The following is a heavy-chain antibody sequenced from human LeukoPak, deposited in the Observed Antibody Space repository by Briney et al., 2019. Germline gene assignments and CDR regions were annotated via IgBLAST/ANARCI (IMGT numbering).Heavy chain of an antibody. CDR1: GYTFTGYY. D-gene: IGHD2-21*02. CDR2: INPNSGGT. Sequence: ASVKVSCKASGYTFTGYYMHWVRQAPGQGLEWMGWINPNSGGTNYAQKFQGWVTMTRDTSISTAYMELSRLRSDDTAVYYCARDCTNCGGDPTFDYWGQGTLVTVSS. CDR3: ARDCTNCGGDPTFDY. V-gene: IGHV1-2*04. J-gene: IGHJ4*02.